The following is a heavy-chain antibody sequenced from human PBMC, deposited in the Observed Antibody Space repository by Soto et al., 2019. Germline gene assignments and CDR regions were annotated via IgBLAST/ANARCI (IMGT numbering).Heavy chain of an antibody. Sequence: QVQLVQSGAEVKKPGASVKISCKASGYTFTRYTMNWGRQAPGQRLEWMGWINPDNGNTKSSQKFQDRVIITRDTSARTGYMELSSVRYEDTAVYYCARGIATGQLDPWGQGTLVTVSS. V-gene: IGHV1-3*01. CDR3: ARGIATGQLDP. CDR2: INPDNGNT. J-gene: IGHJ5*02. CDR1: GYTFTRYT. D-gene: IGHD2-15*01.